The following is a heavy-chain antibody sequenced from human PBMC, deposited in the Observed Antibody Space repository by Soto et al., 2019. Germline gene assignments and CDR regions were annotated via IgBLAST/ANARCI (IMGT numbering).Heavy chain of an antibody. D-gene: IGHD3-10*01. CDR2: IYSGGTT. CDR3: ARGGSGSDWDYYGMDV. J-gene: IGHJ6*02. CDR1: ALTASKNY. V-gene: IGHV3-66*01. Sequence: EVPLVESGGGLVQPGGSLRLSCAGSALTASKNYMSWVRQPPGKGLEWVSVIYSGGTTYYADSVKDRFSISRDNSKRKMYLQMDNLRAGDTAVYYCARGGSGSDWDYYGMDVWGQGTTVTVSS.